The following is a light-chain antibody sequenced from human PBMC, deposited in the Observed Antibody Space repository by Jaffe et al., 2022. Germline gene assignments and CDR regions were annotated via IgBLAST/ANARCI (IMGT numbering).Light chain of an antibody. CDR2: GNS. V-gene: IGLV1-40*01. Sequence: QSVLTQPPSVSGAPGQRVTISCTGSSSNIGAGLDVHWYQQLPGAAPKLLIFGNSNRPSGVPDRFSGSKSGTSASLAITGLQAEDEADYYCQSYDISLNSWVFGGGTKLTVL. J-gene: IGLJ3*02. CDR3: QSYDISLNSWV. CDR1: SSNIGAGLD.